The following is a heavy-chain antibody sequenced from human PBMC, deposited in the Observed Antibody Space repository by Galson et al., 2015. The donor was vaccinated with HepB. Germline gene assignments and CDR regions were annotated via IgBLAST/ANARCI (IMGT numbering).Heavy chain of an antibody. CDR2: ISRDGSNT. D-gene: IGHD2-8*01. V-gene: IGHV3-74*01. Sequence: SLRLSCAASGFTFSTYWMHWVRQVPGKGPVWVSRISRDGSNTHYADSVKGGFTISRDNAKNMLYLQMNSLRADDTAVYYCARAVFTNRNTFDIWGQGTMVTVSS. J-gene: IGHJ3*02. CDR1: GFTFSTYW. CDR3: ARAVFTNRNTFDI.